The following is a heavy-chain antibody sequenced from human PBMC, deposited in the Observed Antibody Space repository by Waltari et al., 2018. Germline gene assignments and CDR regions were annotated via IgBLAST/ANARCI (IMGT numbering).Heavy chain of an antibody. V-gene: IGHV5-10-1*03. D-gene: IGHD2-8*01. CDR2: IDPGDSET. CDR3: ARGVGSPGDF. Sequence: EVHLVQSGAEVKKPGESLKISCKGSGYSFTNYWINWVRQMPGKGLEWMGRIDPGDSETNYSPSFQGHVTISADKSTNTAYLQWSTLKASDTAMYYCARGVGSPGDFWGQGTLVTVSS. J-gene: IGHJ4*02. CDR1: GYSFTNYW.